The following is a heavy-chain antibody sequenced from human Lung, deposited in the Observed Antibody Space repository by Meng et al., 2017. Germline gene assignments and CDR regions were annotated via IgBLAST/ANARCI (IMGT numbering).Heavy chain of an antibody. CDR1: GGSISSYY. CDR3: ASFRD. J-gene: IGHJ4*02. V-gene: IGHV4-59*01. Sequence: VQLQESGPGLVKPSATLSLTCTVSGGSISSYYWSWIRQPPGKGLEWIGYIYYSGSTNYNPSLKSRVTISVDTSKNQFSLKLSSVTAADTAVYYCASFRDWGQGTLVTVSS. CDR2: IYYSGST.